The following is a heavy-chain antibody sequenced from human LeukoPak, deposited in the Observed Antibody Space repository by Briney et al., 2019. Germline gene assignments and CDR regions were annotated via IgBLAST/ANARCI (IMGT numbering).Heavy chain of an antibody. J-gene: IGHJ5*02. Sequence: SETLSLTCAVSGASISGSGYYWGWIRQPPGKGLEWIGNIYSGSTYYNASLQSRVTMSVDTSKKQFSLKLSSVTAADTAVYYCARHVGFITMVRGVINNNWFDPWGQGTLVTVSS. V-gene: IGHV4-39*01. CDR2: IYSGST. D-gene: IGHD3-10*01. CDR1: GASISGSGYY. CDR3: ARHVGFITMVRGVINNNWFDP.